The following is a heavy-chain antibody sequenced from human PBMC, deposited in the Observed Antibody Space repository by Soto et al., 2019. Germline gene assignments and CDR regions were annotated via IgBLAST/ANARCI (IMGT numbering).Heavy chain of an antibody. V-gene: IGHV3-11*01. Sequence: GGSLRLSCAASGFTFSDYYMSWIRQAPGKGLEWVSYISSSGSTIYYADSVKGRFTISRDNAKNSLYLQMNSLRAEDTAVYYCARALAGWSGYPPHFDYWGQGTLVTVSS. D-gene: IGHD3-3*01. J-gene: IGHJ4*02. CDR1: GFTFSDYY. CDR2: ISSSGSTI. CDR3: ARALAGWSGYPPHFDY.